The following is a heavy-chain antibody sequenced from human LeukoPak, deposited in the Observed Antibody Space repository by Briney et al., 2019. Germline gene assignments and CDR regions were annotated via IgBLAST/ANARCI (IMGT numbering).Heavy chain of an antibody. V-gene: IGHV3-66*01. CDR3: ARAAAVGRPFDY. Sequence: GGSLRLSCAASGFTVSSNYMSWVRQAPGKGLEWVSVIYSGGSTYYADSVKGRFTISRDDSKNTLYLQMNSLRAEDTAVYYCARAAAVGRPFDYWGQGTLVTVSS. J-gene: IGHJ4*02. D-gene: IGHD6-13*01. CDR2: IYSGGST. CDR1: GFTVSSNY.